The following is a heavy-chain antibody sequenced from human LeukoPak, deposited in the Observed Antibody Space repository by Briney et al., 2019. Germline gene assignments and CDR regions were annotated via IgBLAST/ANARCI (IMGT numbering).Heavy chain of an antibody. Sequence: GASVRVSCKASGYTFTSYYMHWVRQAPGQGLEWMGIINPSGGSTSYAQKFQGRVTMTRDTSTSTVYMELSSLRSEDTAVYYCARESEINGFDYWGQGTLVTVSS. V-gene: IGHV1-46*01. CDR2: INPSGGST. CDR3: ARESEINGFDY. D-gene: IGHD1-14*01. CDR1: GYTFTSYY. J-gene: IGHJ4*02.